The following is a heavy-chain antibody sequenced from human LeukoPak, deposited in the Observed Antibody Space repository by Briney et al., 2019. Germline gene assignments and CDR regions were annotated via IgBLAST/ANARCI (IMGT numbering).Heavy chain of an antibody. V-gene: IGHV3-21*01. J-gene: IGHJ4*02. CDR2: ISSSSSYI. D-gene: IGHD2-8*01. CDR1: GSTFSRYS. CDR3: AREKGNVIMLYAPTGPYDY. Sequence: GGSLRLSCAASGSTFSRYSMNWVRQAPGKGLEWVSSISSSSSYIYYADSVKGRFTISRDNAKNSLHLQMNSLRAEDTAVYYCAREKGNVIMLYAPTGPYDYWGQGTLVTVSS.